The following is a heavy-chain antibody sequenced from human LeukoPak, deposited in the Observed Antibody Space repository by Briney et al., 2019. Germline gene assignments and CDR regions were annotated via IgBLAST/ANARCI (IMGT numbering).Heavy chain of an antibody. Sequence: ASVKVSCKASGYTFTSYYMHWVRQAPGQGLEWMGIINPSGGSTSYAQKFQGRVTMTRDTSTSTVYMELSSLRSEDTSVYYCARVGLERHFDYWGQGTLVTVSS. CDR3: ARVGLERHFDY. V-gene: IGHV1-46*01. J-gene: IGHJ4*02. D-gene: IGHD1-1*01. CDR2: INPSGGST. CDR1: GYTFTSYY.